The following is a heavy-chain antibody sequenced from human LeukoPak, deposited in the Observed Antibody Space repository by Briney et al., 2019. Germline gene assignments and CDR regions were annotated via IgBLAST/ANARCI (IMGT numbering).Heavy chain of an antibody. D-gene: IGHD5-12*01. CDR3: ARGGYSGYKYLDV. Sequence: GGSLRLSCAASGFTFSRYSLNWVRQAPGKGLEWVSSISSGSGYIYYADSVKGRFTISRDNAKNSLFLQMNSLRAEDTAVYYCARGGYSGYKYLDVWGKGTTVTVSS. J-gene: IGHJ6*03. CDR1: GFTFSRYS. V-gene: IGHV3-21*06. CDR2: ISSGSGYI.